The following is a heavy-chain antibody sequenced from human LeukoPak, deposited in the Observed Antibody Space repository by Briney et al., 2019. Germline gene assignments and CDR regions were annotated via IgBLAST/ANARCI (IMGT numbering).Heavy chain of an antibody. V-gene: IGHV4-39*01. CDR3: ARRFYSSGWYTDY. J-gene: IGHJ4*02. Sequence: PSETLSLTCTVSGGSISSSSYYWGWIRQPPGKGLEGIGSIYYSASTYYNPSLKSRVTISVDTSKNQFSLKLSSVTAADTAVYYCARRFYSSGWYTDYWGQGTLVTVSS. D-gene: IGHD6-19*01. CDR1: GGSISSSSYY. CDR2: IYYSAST.